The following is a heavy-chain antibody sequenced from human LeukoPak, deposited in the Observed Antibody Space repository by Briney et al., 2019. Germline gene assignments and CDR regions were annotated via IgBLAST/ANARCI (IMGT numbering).Heavy chain of an antibody. CDR1: GDSISSSNYY. D-gene: IGHD1-26*01. V-gene: IGHV4-39*07. CDR2: IYYSGST. Sequence: SETLSLTCTVSGDSISSSNYYWGWIRQPPGKGLEWIGSIYYSGSTYHNPSLKSRVTILVDTSKNQFSLKLSSVTAADTAVYYCARIVGATIGYWGQGTLVTVSS. J-gene: IGHJ4*02. CDR3: ARIVGATIGY.